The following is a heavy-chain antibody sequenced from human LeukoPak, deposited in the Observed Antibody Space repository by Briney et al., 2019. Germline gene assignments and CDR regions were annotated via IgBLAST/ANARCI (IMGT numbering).Heavy chain of an antibody. CDR3: AKREGQWLPD. CDR2: ISYDGSNK. V-gene: IGHV3-30*18. J-gene: IGHJ4*02. Sequence: GGSLKLSCAASGFTFSSYGMHWVRQAPGKGLEWVAVISYDGSNKYYADSVKGRFTISRDNSKNTLYLQMNSLRAEDTAVYYCAKREGQWLPDWGQGTLVTVSS. CDR1: GFTFSSYG. D-gene: IGHD6-19*01.